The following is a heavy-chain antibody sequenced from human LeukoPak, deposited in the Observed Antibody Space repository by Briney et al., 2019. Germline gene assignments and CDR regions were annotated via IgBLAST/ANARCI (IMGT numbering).Heavy chain of an antibody. CDR1: GGSISSSSGNC. Sequence: PSETLSLTYAVSGGSISSSSGNCWTWVRQPPGKGLEWIGEIYHSGSTNYNPSLKSRVTISVDTSKNQFSLKLSSVTAADTAVYYCARVRGGSWRPFDYWGQGTLVTVSS. CDR2: IYHSGST. J-gene: IGHJ4*02. V-gene: IGHV4-4*02. CDR3: ARVRGGSWRPFDY. D-gene: IGHD2-15*01.